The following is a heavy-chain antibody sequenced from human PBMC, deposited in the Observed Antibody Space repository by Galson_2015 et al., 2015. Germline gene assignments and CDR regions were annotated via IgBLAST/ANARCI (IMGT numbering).Heavy chain of an antibody. V-gene: IGHV4-59*08. J-gene: IGHJ6*03. CDR1: GGSISSYY. CDR3: ARQDQYYDFWSGYSRYYYYIDV. Sequence: SETLSLTCTVSGGSISSYYWSWIRQPPGKGLEWIGYIYDTGSTNYNPSLKSRVTISVDTSKNQFSLKLSSVTAADTGVYYCARQDQYYDFWSGYSRYYYYIDVWGTGTTVTVSS. D-gene: IGHD3-3*01. CDR2: IYDTGST.